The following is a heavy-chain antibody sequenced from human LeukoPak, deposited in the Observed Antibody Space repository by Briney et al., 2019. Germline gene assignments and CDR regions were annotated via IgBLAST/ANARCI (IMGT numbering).Heavy chain of an antibody. CDR1: GGSISSSSYY. CDR3: VCQQNTAYEILTGYRPPSWFDP. D-gene: IGHD3-9*01. V-gene: IGHV4-39*01. CDR2: LYYSGST. J-gene: IGHJ5*02. Sequence: SETLSLTCTVPGGSISSSSYYWGWIRQPPGTGLAWSGRLYYSGSTYYNPSLMSRVTISVDTSKNQFSLKLSSVTAADTAVYYCVCQQNTAYEILTGYRPPSWFDPWGQGTLVTVSS.